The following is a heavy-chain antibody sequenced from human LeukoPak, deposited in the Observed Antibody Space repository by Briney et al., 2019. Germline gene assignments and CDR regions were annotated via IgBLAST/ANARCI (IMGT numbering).Heavy chain of an antibody. V-gene: IGHV3-30*18. CDR1: GFSFSSFG. CDR2: ISYDPTNT. Sequence: SGGSLILSCAVSGFSFSSFGMHWVRQAPGKGLEWLAVISYDPTNTYYADSVKGRFTISRDISKSTLYLQMNSLRAEDTAVYYCAKAYHTDSSGYVDYWGQGTLVTVSS. D-gene: IGHD3-22*01. CDR3: AKAYHTDSSGYVDY. J-gene: IGHJ4*02.